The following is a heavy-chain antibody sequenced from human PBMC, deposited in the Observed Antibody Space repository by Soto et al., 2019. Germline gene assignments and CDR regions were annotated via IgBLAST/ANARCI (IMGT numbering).Heavy chain of an antibody. CDR3: AKGGRRYSGRDYYYGKDV. J-gene: IGHJ6*02. V-gene: IGHV3-30*18. D-gene: IGHD1-26*01. CDR2: ISYDGSNK. Sequence: GGSLRLSCAASGFTFSSYGMHWVRQAPGKGLEWVAVISYDGSNKYYADSVKGRFTISRDNSKNTLYLQMNSLRAEDTAVYYCAKGGRRYSGRDYYYGKDVWGQGTTVTVSS. CDR1: GFTFSSYG.